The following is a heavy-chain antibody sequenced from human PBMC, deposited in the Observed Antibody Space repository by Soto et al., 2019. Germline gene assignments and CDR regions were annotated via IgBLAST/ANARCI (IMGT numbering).Heavy chain of an antibody. Sequence: GGSLRLSCAASGFTFSSYAISWVRQAPGKGLEWVSSISGIGGSTYYADSVKGRFPISRDNSKNMLYLQMNSLRAVDTSVYFCAKQTYYDVWSGYPTFDYWGQGTLVTVSS. CDR3: AKQTYYDVWSGYPTFDY. D-gene: IGHD3-3*01. CDR2: ISGIGGST. CDR1: GFTFSSYA. V-gene: IGHV3-23*01. J-gene: IGHJ4*02.